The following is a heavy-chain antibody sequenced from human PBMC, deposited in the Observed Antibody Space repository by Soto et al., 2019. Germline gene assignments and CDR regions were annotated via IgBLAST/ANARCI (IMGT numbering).Heavy chain of an antibody. J-gene: IGHJ4*02. D-gene: IGHD3-16*02. Sequence: QLQLQEPGSGQVKPSQTLSLTCVVSGGSVTSGGHSWSWIRQPPGKGLEWLGSIYQAKSAYYNPSLRSRVAISVDRSNNQVSLGVTSVTAADTAVYYCARGDTRLGELSHDFWGQGTLVTVSS. CDR1: GGSVTSGGHS. V-gene: IGHV4-30-2*01. CDR3: ARGDTRLGELSHDF. CDR2: IYQAKSA.